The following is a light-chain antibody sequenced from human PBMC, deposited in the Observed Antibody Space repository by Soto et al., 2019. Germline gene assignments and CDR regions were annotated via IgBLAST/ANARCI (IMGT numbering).Light chain of an antibody. J-gene: IGKJ4*01. Sequence: EIVLTQSPGTLSLSPGERATLSCRASQSVNSIYFAWYQQKPGQAPRLLIYGTSNRATGIPDRFSGSGSGTDFTLTINRLEPEDFAVYYCQQYSTSPLTFGGGTKVEIK. V-gene: IGKV3-20*01. CDR2: GTS. CDR1: QSVNSIY. CDR3: QQYSTSPLT.